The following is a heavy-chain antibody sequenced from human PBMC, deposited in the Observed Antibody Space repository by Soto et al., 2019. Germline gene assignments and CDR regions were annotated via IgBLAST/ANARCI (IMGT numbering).Heavy chain of an antibody. D-gene: IGHD3-3*01. CDR1: GFTFSSYA. CDR2: ISYDGSNK. V-gene: IGHV3-30-3*01. CDR3: ARDYFGVVASCADV. J-gene: IGHJ6*02. Sequence: GGSLRLSCAASGFTFSSYAMHWVRQAPGKGLEWVAVISYDGSNKYYADSVKGRFTISRDNSKNTLYLQMNSLRAEDTAVYYCARDYFGVVASCADVWGQGTTVTVSS.